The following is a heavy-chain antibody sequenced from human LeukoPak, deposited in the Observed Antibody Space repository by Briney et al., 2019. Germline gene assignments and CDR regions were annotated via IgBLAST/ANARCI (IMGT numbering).Heavy chain of an antibody. V-gene: IGHV4-59*01. CDR2: IYYSGST. CDR1: GGSISSYY. CDR3: AAQLYGMDV. Sequence: PSETLSLTCTVSGGSISSYYWSWIRRPPGKGLEWIGYIYYSGSTNYNPSLKSRVTISVDTSKNQFSLKLSSVTAADTAVYYCAAQLYGMDVWGQGTTVTVSS. J-gene: IGHJ6*02. D-gene: IGHD2-2*01.